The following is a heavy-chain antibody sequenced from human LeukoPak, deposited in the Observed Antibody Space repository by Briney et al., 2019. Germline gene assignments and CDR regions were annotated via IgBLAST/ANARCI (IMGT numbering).Heavy chain of an antibody. CDR1: GFTFSSYA. V-gene: IGHV3-23*01. Sequence: PGGSLRLSCAASGFTFSSYAMSWVRQVPGNGLEWVSAISGSGGSTYYADSVKGRFTISRDNSKNTLYLQMNSLRAEDTAVYYCAKTFSSGWFFFDYWGQGTLVTVSS. CDR3: AKTFSSGWFFFDY. CDR2: ISGSGGST. J-gene: IGHJ4*02. D-gene: IGHD6-19*01.